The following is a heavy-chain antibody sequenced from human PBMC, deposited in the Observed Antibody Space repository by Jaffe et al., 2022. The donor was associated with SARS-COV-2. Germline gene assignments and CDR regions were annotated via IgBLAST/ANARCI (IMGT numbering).Heavy chain of an antibody. Sequence: EVQVLESGGGLVQPGGSLRLSCAASGFTFSDYAMNWVRQAPGKGLEWVSVTSASGGNTYYADSVKGRFTISRDNSQSTLYLQMNSLRVEDTAVYFCAKGNGDNVNSSPDYWGQGTLVTISS. V-gene: IGHV3-23*01. CDR3: AKGNGDNVNSSPDY. J-gene: IGHJ4*02. D-gene: IGHD4-17*01. CDR1: GFTFSDYA. CDR2: TSASGGNT.